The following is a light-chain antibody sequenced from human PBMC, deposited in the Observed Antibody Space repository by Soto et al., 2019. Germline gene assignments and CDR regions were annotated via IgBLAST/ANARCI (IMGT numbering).Light chain of an antibody. CDR1: QSISSW. Sequence: DIQMTQSPSTLSASVGDRVTITCRASQSISSWLAWYQQKPGKAPKLLIYKASSLERGVPSRFSGSGSGTESTLTISSLRPDDFATYYCQQYNSYSWTFGQGTKVEIK. CDR2: KAS. J-gene: IGKJ1*01. CDR3: QQYNSYSWT. V-gene: IGKV1-5*03.